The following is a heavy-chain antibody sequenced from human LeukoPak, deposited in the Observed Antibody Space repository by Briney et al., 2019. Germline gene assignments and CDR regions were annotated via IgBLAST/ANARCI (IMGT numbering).Heavy chain of an antibody. Sequence: SETLSLTCAVYGGSFSGYYWSWIRQPPGKGLEWIGEINHSGSTNYNPSLKSRVTISVDTSKNQFSLKLSSVTAADTAVYYCARERYDYYYYMDVWGKGTTVTISS. V-gene: IGHV4-34*01. CDR2: INHSGST. CDR3: ARERYDYYYYMDV. J-gene: IGHJ6*03. CDR1: GGSFSGYY.